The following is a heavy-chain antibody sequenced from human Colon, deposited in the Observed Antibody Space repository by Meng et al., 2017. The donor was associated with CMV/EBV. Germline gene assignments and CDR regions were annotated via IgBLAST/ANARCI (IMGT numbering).Heavy chain of an antibody. CDR3: AKDGRIFGVVSSDY. J-gene: IGHJ4*02. CDR1: GVSISTTNYC. V-gene: IGHV4-39*07. CDR2: ICYTGIT. Sequence: SETLSLTCSVSGVSISTTNYCWGWIRQPPGKGLEWIGSICYTGITYYNPSLKSRVTISVDTSKNQFSLRLSSVTAADTAVYYCAKDGRIFGVVSSDYWGQGTLVTVS. D-gene: IGHD3-3*02.